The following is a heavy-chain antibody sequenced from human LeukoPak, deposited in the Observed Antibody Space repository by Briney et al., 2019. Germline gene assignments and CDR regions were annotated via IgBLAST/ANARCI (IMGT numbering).Heavy chain of an antibody. CDR2: IKKDGSEI. V-gene: IGHV3-7*01. J-gene: IGHJ4*02. CDR1: GFTFSNYW. Sequence: GGSLRLSCAASGFTFSNYWMSWVRQAPGKGLEWAANIKKDGSEIYYVDSVKGRFTISRDNAKNSLYLQMNSLRAEDTALYYCARVDFWSGGNYWGQGTLVTVSS. CDR3: ARVDFWSGGNY. D-gene: IGHD3-3*01.